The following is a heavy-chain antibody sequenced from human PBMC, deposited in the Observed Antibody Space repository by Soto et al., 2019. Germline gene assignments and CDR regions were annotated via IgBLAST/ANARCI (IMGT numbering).Heavy chain of an antibody. Sequence: GGPMRVSCVAARIKIIGYWMNWVRKNTGKGLEWVSYVSSSGGTIYYADSVKGRFTISRDNSKNTLYLQMNSLRAEDTAVYYCAREGGYYGYYYGMDVWGQGTTVTVSS. D-gene: IGHD3-10*01. CDR3: AREGGYYGYYYGMDV. CDR2: VSSSGGTI. CDR1: RIKIIGYW. V-gene: IGHV3-48*01. J-gene: IGHJ6*02.